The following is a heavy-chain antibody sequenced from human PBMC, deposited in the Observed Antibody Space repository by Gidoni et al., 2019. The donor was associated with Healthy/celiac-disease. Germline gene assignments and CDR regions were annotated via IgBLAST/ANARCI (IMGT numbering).Heavy chain of an antibody. V-gene: IGHV4-34*01. Sequence: QVQLQQWGAGLLKPSETLSLTCAVYGGSFSGYYWSWIRQPPGKGLEWIGEINHSGSTNYNPSLKSRVTISVDTSKNQFSLKLSSVTAADTAVYYCARGSIVVVAATSMGRWFDPWGQGTLVTVSS. CDR3: ARGSIVVVAATSMGRWFDP. J-gene: IGHJ5*02. D-gene: IGHD2-15*01. CDR1: GGSFSGYY. CDR2: INHSGST.